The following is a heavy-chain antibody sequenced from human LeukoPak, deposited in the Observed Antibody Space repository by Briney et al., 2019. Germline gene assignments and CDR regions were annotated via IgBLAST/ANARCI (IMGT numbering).Heavy chain of an antibody. CDR2: IYWDDEK. CDR1: GFSLSTSGVG. Sequence: KESGPALVKPTQTLTLTCTFSGFSLSTSGVGVGWIRQPPGKAIQWLALIYWDDEKYYSPSLKSRLSISRDTSRNQVVLTMTNMDPLDTGTYFCAHSYYFGSRSYYNVWFAPWGLGTLVSVSS. J-gene: IGHJ5*02. CDR3: AHSYYFGSRSYYNVWFAP. D-gene: IGHD3-10*01. V-gene: IGHV2-5*02.